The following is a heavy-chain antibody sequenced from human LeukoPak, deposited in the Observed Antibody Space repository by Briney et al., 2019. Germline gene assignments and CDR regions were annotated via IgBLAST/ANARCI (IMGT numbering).Heavy chain of an antibody. CDR2: INPNSGGT. D-gene: IGHD6-19*01. CDR3: ARDPGGWSTDAFDI. V-gene: IGHV1-2*02. CDR1: GYTFTGYY. J-gene: IGHJ3*02. Sequence: VASVKVSCKASGYTFTGYYMHWVRQAPGQGLEWMGWINPNSGGTNYAQKFQGRVTMTRDTSISTAYMELSRLRSDDTAVYYCARDPGGWSTDAFDIWGQGTMVTVSS.